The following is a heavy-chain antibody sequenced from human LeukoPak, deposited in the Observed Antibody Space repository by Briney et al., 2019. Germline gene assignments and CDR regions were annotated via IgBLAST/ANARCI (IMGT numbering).Heavy chain of an antibody. J-gene: IGHJ5*02. Sequence: SETLSLTCTVSGGSISSYYWSWIRQPPGKGLEWIGYIYYSGSTNYNPSLRSRVTISVDTSKNQFSLKLSSVTAADTAVYYCARGRITMVRGVISWFDPWGQGTLVTVSS. CDR1: GGSISSYY. CDR3: ARGRITMVRGVISWFDP. CDR2: IYYSGST. V-gene: IGHV4-59*12. D-gene: IGHD3-10*01.